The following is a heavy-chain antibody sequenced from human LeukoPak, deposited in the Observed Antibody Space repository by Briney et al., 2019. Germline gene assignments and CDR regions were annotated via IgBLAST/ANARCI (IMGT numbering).Heavy chain of an antibody. Sequence: ASVSVSCKASGYTFTNYHINWVRQATGQGLGWRGWMNPNNGDSGYAQKFQGRVTITRDTSISTSYMKLRSLRSDDTAVYFCARTTSFTASGYDYWGQGTLVTVSS. V-gene: IGHV1-8*03. D-gene: IGHD6-25*01. CDR3: ARTTSFTASGYDY. J-gene: IGHJ4*02. CDR1: GYTFTNYH. CDR2: MNPNNGDS.